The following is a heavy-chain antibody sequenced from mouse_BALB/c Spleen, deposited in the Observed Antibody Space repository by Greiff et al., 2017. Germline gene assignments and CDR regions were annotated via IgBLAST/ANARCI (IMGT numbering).Heavy chain of an antibody. V-gene: IGHV2-6-7*01. Sequence: VMLVESGPGLVAPSQSLSITCTVSGFSLTGYGVNWVRQPPGKGLEWLGMIWGDGSTDYNSALKSRLSISKDNSKSQVFLKMNSLQTDDTARYYCARDRYYGSSYWYFDVWGAGTTVTVSS. J-gene: IGHJ1*01. CDR1: GFSLTGYG. CDR3: ARDRYYGSSYWYFDV. D-gene: IGHD1-1*01. CDR2: IWGDGST.